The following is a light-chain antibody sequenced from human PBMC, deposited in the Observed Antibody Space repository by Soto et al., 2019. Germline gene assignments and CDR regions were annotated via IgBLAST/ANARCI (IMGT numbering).Light chain of an antibody. CDR2: GAS. CDR3: QQHNNWPRT. V-gene: IGKV3D-15*01. Sequence: EIVMTQSPATLSVSPGERATFSCRASQSVSSNLAWYQQKPGQAPRLLIYGASSRDTGIQDRFSGSGSGTEFTLTINSLQSEDFAVYYCQQHNNWPRTFGQGTQVDIK. CDR1: QSVSSN. J-gene: IGKJ1*01.